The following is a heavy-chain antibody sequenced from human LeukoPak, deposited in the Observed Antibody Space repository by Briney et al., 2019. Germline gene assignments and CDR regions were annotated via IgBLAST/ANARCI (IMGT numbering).Heavy chain of an antibody. J-gene: IGHJ4*02. CDR3: ASTTYRRGRYNFDY. D-gene: IGHD6-19*01. CDR2: IYYSGST. CDR1: GDSINSYY. Sequence: PSETLSLTCTVSGDSINSYYWSWIRQPPGKGLEWIGYIYYSGSTNYNPSVKSRVTISVDTSKKQFSLKLSSVIAADTAVYYCASTTYRRGRYNFDYWGQGTLVTFSS. V-gene: IGHV4-59*01.